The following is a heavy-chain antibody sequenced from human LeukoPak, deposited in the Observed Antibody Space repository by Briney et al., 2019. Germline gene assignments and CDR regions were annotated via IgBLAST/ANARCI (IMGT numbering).Heavy chain of an antibody. D-gene: IGHD5-18*01. Sequence: ASVKVSCRASGGTFSTYAITWVRQAPGQGLEWMGGIIPIFGTANYAQKFQDRVTITTDASTSTVYMELTSLRSEDTAVYYCARTPQHSYYYYNMDVWGKGTTVTVAS. CDR1: GGTFSTYA. CDR3: ARTPQHSYYYYNMDV. CDR2: IIPIFGTA. V-gene: IGHV1-69*05. J-gene: IGHJ6*03.